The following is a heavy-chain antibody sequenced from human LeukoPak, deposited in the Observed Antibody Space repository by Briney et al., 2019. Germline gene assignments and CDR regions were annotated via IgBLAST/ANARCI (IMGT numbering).Heavy chain of an antibody. V-gene: IGHV3-48*01. CDR3: ARDDLRGYSSSWYGIFDY. D-gene: IGHD6-13*01. Sequence: GGSLRLSCAASGFTFSSYSMNWVRQAPGKGLEWVSYISSSSSTIYYADSVKGRFTISRDNAKNSLYLQMNSLRAEDTAVYYCARDDLRGYSSSWYGIFDYWGQGTLVTVSS. CDR2: ISSSSSTI. J-gene: IGHJ4*02. CDR1: GFTFSSYS.